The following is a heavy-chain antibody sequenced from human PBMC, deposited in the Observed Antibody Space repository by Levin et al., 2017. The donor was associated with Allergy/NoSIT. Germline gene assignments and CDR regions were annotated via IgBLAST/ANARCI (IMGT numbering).Heavy chain of an antibody. CDR2: ISYSGSII. V-gene: IGHV3-11*01. CDR3: AKYGYGDYVLRDIVDFDY. J-gene: IGHJ4*02. CDR1: GFIFSDYY. Sequence: PGGSLRLSCAASGFIFSDYYMGWIRQAPGRGLEWLSYISYSGSIIYYADSVKGRFTISRDNSKKSLYLQMNSLRADDTAMYYCAKYGYGDYVLRDIVDFDYWGQGTLVTVSS. D-gene: IGHD4-17*01.